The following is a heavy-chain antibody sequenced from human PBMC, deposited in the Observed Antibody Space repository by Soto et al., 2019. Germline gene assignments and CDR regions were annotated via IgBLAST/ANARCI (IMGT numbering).Heavy chain of an antibody. Sequence: EVQLLESGGGLVQPGGSLRLSCAASGFTFSTYAMNWVRQAPGKGLEWVSGISGSGDSTYYADSVKGRFTVSRDNSKNTLYLQMTSLRAEATAVFYCAKERSSGWSFDYWGQGTLVTVSS. V-gene: IGHV3-23*01. CDR3: AKERSSGWSFDY. CDR2: ISGSGDST. CDR1: GFTFSTYA. D-gene: IGHD6-19*01. J-gene: IGHJ4*02.